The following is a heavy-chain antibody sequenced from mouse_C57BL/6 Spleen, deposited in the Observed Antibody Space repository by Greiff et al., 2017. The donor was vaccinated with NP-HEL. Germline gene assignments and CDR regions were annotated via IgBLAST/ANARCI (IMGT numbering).Heavy chain of an antibody. J-gene: IGHJ4*01. CDR1: GYSITSGYY. V-gene: IGHV3-6*01. D-gene: IGHD1-1*01. CDR2: ISYDGSN. Sequence: DVKLQESGPGLVKPSQSLSLTCSVTGYSITSGYYWNWIRQFPGNKLEWMGYISYDGSNNYNPSLKNRISITRDTSKNQFFLKLNSVTTEDTATYYCARAYYYGSSSMDYWGQGTSVTVSS. CDR3: ARAYYYGSSSMDY.